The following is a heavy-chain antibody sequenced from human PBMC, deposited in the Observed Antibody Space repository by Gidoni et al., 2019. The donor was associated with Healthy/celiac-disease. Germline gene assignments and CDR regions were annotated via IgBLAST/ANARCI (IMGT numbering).Heavy chain of an antibody. Sequence: QVQLVQSGAEGKKPGAAVKVSCKAYGYTYTGDYMHWVGQAPGQGLEWMGWINPNSGGTNYAQTFQGRVTITRDTSISTAYMELSRLRSDDTAVYYCAILPPGYSSYDAFDIWGQGTMVTVSS. CDR3: AILPPGYSSYDAFDI. D-gene: IGHD6-13*01. J-gene: IGHJ3*02. CDR2: INPNSGGT. CDR1: GYTYTGDY. V-gene: IGHV1-2*02.